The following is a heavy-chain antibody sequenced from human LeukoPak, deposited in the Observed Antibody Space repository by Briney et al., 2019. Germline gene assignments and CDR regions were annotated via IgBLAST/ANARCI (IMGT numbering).Heavy chain of an antibody. D-gene: IGHD2-21*02. CDR1: GGTVSNYA. CDR2: IIPIFGTA. V-gene: IGHV1-69*06. J-gene: IGHJ4*02. Sequence: TVKVSCKASGGTVSNYAIRCVRQAPGQGIKWMGGIIPIFGTANYAQKFQGRVTITADKSTSTAYMELSSLRSEDTAVYYCASSARYCGGDCYSYYFDYWGQGTLVTVSS. CDR3: ASSARYCGGDCYSYYFDY.